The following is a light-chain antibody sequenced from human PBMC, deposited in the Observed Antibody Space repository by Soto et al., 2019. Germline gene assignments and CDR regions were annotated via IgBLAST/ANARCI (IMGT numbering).Light chain of an antibody. CDR2: GAS. Sequence: EIVLTQSPGTLSLSPGERATLSCRASQSVTNSDLAWYQQKPGQAPRLLIYGASSRATGIPDRFSGSGSGTEFTLTISSLQSEDFAVYYCQEYNNWPALTFGGGTKVDIK. CDR3: QEYNNWPALT. J-gene: IGKJ4*01. CDR1: QSVTNSD. V-gene: IGKV3D-15*01.